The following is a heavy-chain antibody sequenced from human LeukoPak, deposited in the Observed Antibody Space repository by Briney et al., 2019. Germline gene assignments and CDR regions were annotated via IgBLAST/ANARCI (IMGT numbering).Heavy chain of an antibody. J-gene: IGHJ4*02. Sequence: GESLKISCKGSGYRFTSYWIGWVRQMPGKGLEWMGIIYPGDSDTRHSPSFQGQVTISADKSISTAYLQWSSLKASDTAMYYCARRGVGAVLSFDYWGQGTLVTVSS. D-gene: IGHD1-26*01. CDR1: GYRFTSYW. V-gene: IGHV5-51*01. CDR3: ARRGVGAVLSFDY. CDR2: IYPGDSDT.